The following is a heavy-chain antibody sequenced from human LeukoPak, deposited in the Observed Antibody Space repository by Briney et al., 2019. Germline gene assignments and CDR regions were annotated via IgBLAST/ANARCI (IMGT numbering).Heavy chain of an antibody. D-gene: IGHD1-14*01. CDR2: ISGSGAST. V-gene: IGHV3-23*01. CDR1: GFTFDDYA. J-gene: IGHJ5*02. CDR3: AKKYNTGLDP. Sequence: PGGSLRLSCAASGFTFDDYAMSWVRQAPGKGLEWVSDISGSGASTYYADSVKGRFTISRDNSKNTLYLQMNSLRAEDTAVYYCAKKYNTGLDPWGQGTLVTVSS.